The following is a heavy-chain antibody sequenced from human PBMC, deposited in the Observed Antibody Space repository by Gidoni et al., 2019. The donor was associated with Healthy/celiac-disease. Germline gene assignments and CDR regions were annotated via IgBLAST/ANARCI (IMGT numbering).Heavy chain of an antibody. J-gene: IGHJ4*02. Sequence: VQLVESGGDLVQPAGSLTLPCAASGFTFSSDAMSCVRRAPGKGLEWVSAISGSGGSTYYAASVKGRFTISSDNSKNTLYLQMTSLRAEDTAVYYCANPCGGYCSGGSCEGYWGQGTLVTVSS. CDR3: ANPCGGYCSGGSCEGY. D-gene: IGHD2-15*01. CDR2: ISGSGGST. V-gene: IGHV3-23*04. CDR1: GFTFSSDA.